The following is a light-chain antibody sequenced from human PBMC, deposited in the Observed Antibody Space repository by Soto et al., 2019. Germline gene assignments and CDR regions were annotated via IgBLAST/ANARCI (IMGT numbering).Light chain of an antibody. Sequence: EIVFIQSPATMSLSPGDGAALSCRASQSVSKYLAWYQQKSGQAPRLVIYDASKRATGIPARLSGSGSGTDFTLTISSLQPEDFAVYYCQHYNSWPYTFGQGTKVDIK. CDR1: QSVSKY. CDR2: DAS. CDR3: QHYNSWPYT. V-gene: IGKV3-11*01. J-gene: IGKJ2*01.